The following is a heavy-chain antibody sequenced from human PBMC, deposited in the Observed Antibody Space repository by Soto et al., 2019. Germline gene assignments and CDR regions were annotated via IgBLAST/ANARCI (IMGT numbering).Heavy chain of an antibody. D-gene: IGHD3-10*02. J-gene: IGHJ6*02. V-gene: IGHV3-23*01. Sequence: PGGSLRLSCAASGLTFSTYAMTWVRQAPGKGLEWVSAISGSGESTFYAVSVKGRFTISRDNSKNTVFLHMKRLRAEDTAVYYCATRTYSDYVRDCYYGMDVWGQGTTVTVSS. CDR2: ISGSGEST. CDR3: ATRTYSDYVRDCYYGMDV. CDR1: GLTFSTYA.